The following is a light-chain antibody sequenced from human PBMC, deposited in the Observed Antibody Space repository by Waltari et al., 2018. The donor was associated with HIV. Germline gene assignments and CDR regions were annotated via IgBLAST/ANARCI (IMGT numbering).Light chain of an antibody. V-gene: IGKV1-5*03. CDR2: KAS. CDR3: QQYNSYSHT. CDR1: QSISGW. J-gene: IGKJ2*01. Sequence: DIQMTQSPSTLSASVGDRVTITCRASQSISGWLAWYQQIPGRAPKLLIYKASTLQSGVPSRFSGSGSGTEFALTISSLQPDDSATYYCQQYNSYSHTFGQGTKLWIK.